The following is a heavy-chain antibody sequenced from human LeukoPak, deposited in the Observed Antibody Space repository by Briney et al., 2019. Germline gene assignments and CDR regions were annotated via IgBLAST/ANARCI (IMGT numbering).Heavy chain of an antibody. J-gene: IGHJ4*02. CDR3: STVGSSASDPYDY. D-gene: IGHD2-2*01. Sequence: SVKVSCKASGGTFSSYAISWVRQAPGQGLEWMGGIIPMFGTTKYAQKFQGRVAITADQSTRTAYMEMSSLRSEDTALYYCSTVGSSASDPYDYWGQGTLVTVSS. CDR2: IIPMFGTT. CDR1: GGTFSSYA. V-gene: IGHV1-69*13.